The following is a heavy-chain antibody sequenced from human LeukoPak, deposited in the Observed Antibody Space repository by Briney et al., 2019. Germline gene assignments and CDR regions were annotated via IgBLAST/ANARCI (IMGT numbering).Heavy chain of an antibody. J-gene: IGHJ4*02. CDR3: TRPSYDSSVSGVVY. V-gene: IGHV3-73*01. D-gene: IGHD3-22*01. CDR1: GFTFSGSA. Sequence: GGSLRLSCATSGFTFSGSAIHWVRQASGKGLEWVGRIRSKANSYATTDVASVRGRLSISRDDSKNTAYLQMNSLKTEDTAVYYCTRPSYDSSVSGVVYWGQGTLVTVSS. CDR2: IRSKANSYAT.